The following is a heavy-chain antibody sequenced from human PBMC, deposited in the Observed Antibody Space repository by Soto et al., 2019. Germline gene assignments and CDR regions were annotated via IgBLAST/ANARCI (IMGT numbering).Heavy chain of an antibody. CDR3: ARDLQKRGYSYGYPDY. Sequence: ASVKVSCKASGYTFTSYGISWVRQAPGQGLEWMGWISAYNGNTNYAQKLQGRVTMTTDTSTSTAYMELRSLRSDDTAVYYCARDLQKRGYSYGYPDYWGQGTLVTVSS. D-gene: IGHD5-18*01. CDR2: ISAYNGNT. J-gene: IGHJ4*02. CDR1: GYTFTSYG. V-gene: IGHV1-18*01.